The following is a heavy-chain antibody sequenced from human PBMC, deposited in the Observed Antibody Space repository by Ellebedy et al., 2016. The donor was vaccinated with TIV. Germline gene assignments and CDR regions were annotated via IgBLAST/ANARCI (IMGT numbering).Heavy chain of an antibody. V-gene: IGHV4-61*01. CDR2: IYYSGST. CDR1: GGSVSSGSYY. CDR3: AREPASSREHHAFHI. Sequence: MPSETLSLTCTVSGGSVSSGSYYWSWIRQPPGKGLEWIGYIYYSGSTYYNPSLKSRVTISVDTSKNQFSLKLSSVTAADTAVYYCAREPASSREHHAFHIWGQGTMVTVSS. J-gene: IGHJ3*02. D-gene: IGHD1-26*01.